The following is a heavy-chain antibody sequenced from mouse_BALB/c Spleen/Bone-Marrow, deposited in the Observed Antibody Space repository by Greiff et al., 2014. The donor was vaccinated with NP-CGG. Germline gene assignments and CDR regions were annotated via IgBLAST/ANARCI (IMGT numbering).Heavy chain of an antibody. V-gene: IGHV5-6-3*01. Sequence: EVQRVESGGGSVQPGGSLKLSCAASGFTFSSYGMSWVRQTPDKRLELVATINSNGGRTYYPDSVKGRFTISRDNAKNTLYLQMSSLKSEDTAMYYCARDSLLRSLYAMDYWGQGTSVTVSS. D-gene: IGHD1-2*01. J-gene: IGHJ4*01. CDR2: INSNGGRT. CDR1: GFTFSSYG. CDR3: ARDSLLRSLYAMDY.